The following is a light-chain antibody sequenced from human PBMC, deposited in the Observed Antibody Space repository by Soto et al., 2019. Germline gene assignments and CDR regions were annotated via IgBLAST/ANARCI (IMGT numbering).Light chain of an antibody. Sequence: QSVLTQPASVSGSPGQSITISCTGTSSDVGGYNYVSWYQQHPGKAPKLMIYEVSNRPSGVSNRFSGSKSGNTASLTISGRQDEDEADYYCSSYTSSSTPYVVFGGGTKLTVL. CDR3: SSYTSSSTPYVV. V-gene: IGLV2-14*01. J-gene: IGLJ2*01. CDR1: SSDVGGYNY. CDR2: EVS.